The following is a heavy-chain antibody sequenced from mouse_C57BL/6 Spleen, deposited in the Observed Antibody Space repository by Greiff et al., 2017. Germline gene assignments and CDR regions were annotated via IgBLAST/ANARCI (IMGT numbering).Heavy chain of an antibody. J-gene: IGHJ4*01. CDR2: IYPRSGTT. Sequence: QVQLKQSGAELARPGASVSLSCTASGYTFTSYGIRWVQQSTGQGLECLGEIYPRSGTTYYNAMFKGKATLTADKSSSTAYMELRSLTSEYSAVYFCARLGDYDYYAMDYWGQGTSVTVSS. D-gene: IGHD2-4*01. CDR3: ARLGDYDYYAMDY. CDR1: GYTFTSYG. V-gene: IGHV1-81*01.